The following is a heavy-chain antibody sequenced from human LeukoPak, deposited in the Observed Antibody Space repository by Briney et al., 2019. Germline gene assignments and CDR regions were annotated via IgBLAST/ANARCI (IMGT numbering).Heavy chain of an antibody. Sequence: ASVKVSCTASLYTFTRYYMHWVRQAPGQRLEWMGWINPNSGGTNYAQKFQGRVTMTRDTSISTAYMELSRLRSDDTAVYYCARVTAYYGSGTEADYWGQGTLVTVSS. CDR3: ARVTAYYGSGTEADY. CDR2: INPNSGGT. D-gene: IGHD3-10*01. J-gene: IGHJ4*02. CDR1: LYTFTRYY. V-gene: IGHV1-2*02.